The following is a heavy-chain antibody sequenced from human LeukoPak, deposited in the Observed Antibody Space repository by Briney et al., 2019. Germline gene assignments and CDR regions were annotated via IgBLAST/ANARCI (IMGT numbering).Heavy chain of an antibody. CDR1: GFTFDDYA. J-gene: IGHJ4*02. CDR2: ISWNSGSI. Sequence: GRSLRLSCAASGFTFDDYAMHWVRQAPGKGLEWVSGISWNSGSIGYADSVKGRFTISRDNAKNSLYLQMSSLRAEDTALYYCAKSSGGRWLQSFDYWGQGTLVTVSS. CDR3: AKSSGGRWLQSFDY. D-gene: IGHD5-24*01. V-gene: IGHV3-9*01.